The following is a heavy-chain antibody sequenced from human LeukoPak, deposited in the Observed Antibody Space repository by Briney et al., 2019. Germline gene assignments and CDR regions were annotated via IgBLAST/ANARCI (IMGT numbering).Heavy chain of an antibody. J-gene: IGHJ5*02. CDR1: GGSITSDNW. CDR3: ARNFHTGHTNWFDP. Sequence: PSGTLSLTCAVSGGSITSDNWWSWVRQPPGKGLEWIGVIYHGGNTNYNPSLKSRLTISVEKSKNQFSLQLTSVTAADTAVYFCARNFHTGHTNWFDPWGQGTLVTASP. D-gene: IGHD2-8*02. CDR2: IYHGGNT. V-gene: IGHV4-4*02.